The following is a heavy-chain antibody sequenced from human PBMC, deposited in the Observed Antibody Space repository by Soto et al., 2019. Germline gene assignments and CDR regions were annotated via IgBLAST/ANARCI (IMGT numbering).Heavy chain of an antibody. CDR2: IYYSGST. J-gene: IGHJ4*02. Sequence: SETLSLTCTVSGGSVSSGSYYWSWIRQPPGKGLEWIGYIYYSGSTDYNPSLKSRVTISVDTSKNQFSLKLSSVTAADTAVYYCAREGGVASGSLGYLGQGTLVTVSS. V-gene: IGHV4-61*01. CDR3: AREGGVASGSLGY. D-gene: IGHD2-8*02. CDR1: GGSVSSGSYY.